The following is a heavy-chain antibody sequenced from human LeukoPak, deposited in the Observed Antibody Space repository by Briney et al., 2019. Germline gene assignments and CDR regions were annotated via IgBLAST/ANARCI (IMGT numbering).Heavy chain of an antibody. Sequence: GGSLRLSCAASGFTFSSYGMHWVRQAPGKGLEWVAFIRDDGSNKYYADSVKGRFTISRDNSKNTLYLQMNSLRAEDTAAYYCAKDRVDYGSGSCFDYWGQGTLVTVSS. CDR1: GFTFSSYG. CDR3: AKDRVDYGSGSCFDY. CDR2: IRDDGSNK. D-gene: IGHD3-10*01. J-gene: IGHJ4*02. V-gene: IGHV3-30*02.